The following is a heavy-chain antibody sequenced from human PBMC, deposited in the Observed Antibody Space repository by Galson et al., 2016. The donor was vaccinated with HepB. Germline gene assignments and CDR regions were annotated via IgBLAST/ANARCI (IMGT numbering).Heavy chain of an antibody. CDR2: IDPNFGDT. J-gene: IGHJ4*02. CDR3: ARAYQRLDYFDS. CDR1: GYTFTGYF. Sequence: SVKVSCKASGYTFTGYFIHWVRQAPGQGLEWMGWIDPNFGDTDYAHDFQGRVTLTRDTSISTAYMELSSLRSDDTAVYYCARAYQRLDYFDSWGQGTLVTVSS. D-gene: IGHD2-2*01. V-gene: IGHV1-2*02.